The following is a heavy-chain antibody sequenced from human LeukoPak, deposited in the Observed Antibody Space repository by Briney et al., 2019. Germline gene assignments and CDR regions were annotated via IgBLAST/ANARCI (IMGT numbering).Heavy chain of an antibody. CDR3: AGGQMFTSGGFES. Sequence: PGGSLRLSCAASGFSVSSKYMSWVRQAPGKGLEWVSVLYTGGDTYYADSVKGRFTISRDNSKNTLSLQMNSLRPDDTALYYCAGGQMFTSGGFESWGQGALVTVSS. CDR1: GFSVSSKY. D-gene: IGHD6-19*01. V-gene: IGHV3-53*01. CDR2: LYTGGDT. J-gene: IGHJ4*02.